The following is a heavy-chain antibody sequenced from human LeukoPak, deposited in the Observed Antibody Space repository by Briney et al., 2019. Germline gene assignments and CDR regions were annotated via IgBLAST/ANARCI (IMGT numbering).Heavy chain of an antibody. J-gene: IGHJ4*02. CDR2: IYTSGST. V-gene: IGHV4-4*07. CDR1: GGSISSYY. D-gene: IGHD6-6*01. Sequence: SETLSLTCTVSGGSISSYYWSWIRQPARKGLEWIGRIYTSGSTNYNPSLKSRVTMSVDTSKNQFSLKLSSVTAADTAVYYCARDLVAARPGGTQALGYWGQGTLVTVSS. CDR3: ARDLVAARPGGTQALGY.